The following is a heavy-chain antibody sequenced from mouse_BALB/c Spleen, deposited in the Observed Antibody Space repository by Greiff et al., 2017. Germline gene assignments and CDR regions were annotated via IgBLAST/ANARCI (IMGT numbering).Heavy chain of an antibody. V-gene: IGHV1-5*01. J-gene: IGHJ4*01. CDR2: IYPGNSDT. D-gene: IGHD2-14*01. Sequence: VQLKQSGTVLARPGASVKMSCKASGFTFTSYWMHWVKQRPGQGLEWIGAIYPGNSDTSYNQKFKGKAKLTAVTSTSTAYMELSSLTNEDSAVYYCTRKDYRYAGAMDYWGQGTSVTVSS. CDR1: GFTFTSYW. CDR3: TRKDYRYAGAMDY.